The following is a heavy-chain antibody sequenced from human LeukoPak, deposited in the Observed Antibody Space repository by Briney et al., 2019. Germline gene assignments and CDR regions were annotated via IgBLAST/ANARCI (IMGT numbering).Heavy chain of an antibody. CDR1: GLSSNY. Sequence: GGSLRLSCVATGLSSNYMSWVRQAPGKGLEWVSVIYSGDSTYYADSVKGRFTISRDISKNTLYLQMNSLRPEDTAVYHCARDLWDATGYWGQGTLVTVSS. J-gene: IGHJ4*02. CDR3: ARDLWDATGY. CDR2: IYSGDST. V-gene: IGHV3-66*02. D-gene: IGHD3-3*01.